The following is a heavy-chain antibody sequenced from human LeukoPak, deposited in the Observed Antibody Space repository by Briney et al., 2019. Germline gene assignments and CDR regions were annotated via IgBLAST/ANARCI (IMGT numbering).Heavy chain of an antibody. D-gene: IGHD1-26*01. CDR3: AKGGSSGSYMDY. CDR2: INTDGRST. Sequence: GGSLRLSCAASGFTFGNYWMHWVRQGPGEGLVWVSRINTDGRSTTYADSVQGRFTISRDNSKNTLYLQMNSLRAEDTAVYYCAKGGSSGSYMDYWGQGTLVTVSS. V-gene: IGHV3-74*03. CDR1: GFTFGNYW. J-gene: IGHJ4*02.